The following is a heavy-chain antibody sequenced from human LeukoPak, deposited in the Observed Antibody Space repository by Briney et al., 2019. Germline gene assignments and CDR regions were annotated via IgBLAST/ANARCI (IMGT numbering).Heavy chain of an antibody. J-gene: IGHJ4*02. D-gene: IGHD5-18*01. CDR2: IKQDGSEK. CDR3: ARVALGSYGFPPYRPFDY. V-gene: IGHV3-7*01. Sequence: GGSLRLSCAASGYTFSSYWMSWVRQAPGKGLEWVANIKQDGSEKYYVDSVKGRFTISRDNAKTSLYLQMNSLRAEDTAVSYCARVALGSYGFPPYRPFDYWGQGTLVTVSS. CDR1: GYTFSSYW.